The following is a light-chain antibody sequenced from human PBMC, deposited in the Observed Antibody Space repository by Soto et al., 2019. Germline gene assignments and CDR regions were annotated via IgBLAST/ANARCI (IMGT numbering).Light chain of an antibody. CDR2: GVS. CDR1: QSVSSSY. V-gene: IGKV3-20*01. J-gene: IGKJ2*01. CDR3: QQYVTSPYI. Sequence: EIVLTQSPGTLSLSPGERATLSCRASQSVSSSYLAWYQQKAGQAPRLLIHGVSTRATGVPDRFSGSGSGTDFTLTISRLEPEGFAVYYCQQYVTSPYIFGQGTKLEIK.